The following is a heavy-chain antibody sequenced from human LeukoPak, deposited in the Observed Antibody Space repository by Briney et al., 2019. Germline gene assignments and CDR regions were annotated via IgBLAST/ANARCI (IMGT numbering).Heavy chain of an antibody. CDR2: IKQDGSEK. J-gene: IGHJ4*02. V-gene: IGHV3-7*01. Sequence: GGSLRLSCAASGLTVSSNYMSWVRQAPGKGLEWVANIKQDGSEKYYVDSVKGRFTISRDNAENSLYLQMNSLRAGDTAVYYCATLYVETGYWGQGTLVTVSS. CDR3: ATLYVETGY. D-gene: IGHD3-16*01. CDR1: GLTVSSNY.